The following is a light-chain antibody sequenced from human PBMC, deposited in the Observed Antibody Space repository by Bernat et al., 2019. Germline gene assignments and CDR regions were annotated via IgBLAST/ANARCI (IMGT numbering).Light chain of an antibody. V-gene: IGLV3-25*03. J-gene: IGLJ3*02. Sequence: SYELTQPPSVSVPPGQTARITCSGDSLTSKYACWYQQKPGKAPLLVIYKDNERPSGIPERVSASTSGNTVTLTISEVQAEDEADYYCLSSDSSGTWVFGGGTKLTVV. CDR2: KDN. CDR3: LSSDSSGTWV. CDR1: SLTSKY.